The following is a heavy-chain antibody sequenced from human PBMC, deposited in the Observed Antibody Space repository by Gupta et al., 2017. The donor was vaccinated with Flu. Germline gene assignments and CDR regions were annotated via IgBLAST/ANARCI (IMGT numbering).Heavy chain of an antibody. Sequence: VRQAPGQRLEWMGWINAGNGNTKYSQKFQGRVTITRDTSASTAYMELSSLRSEDTAVYYCARLYGSGSRQDYWGQGTLVTGSS. J-gene: IGHJ4*02. D-gene: IGHD3-10*01. V-gene: IGHV1-3*01. CDR3: ARLYGSGSRQDY. CDR2: INAGNGNT.